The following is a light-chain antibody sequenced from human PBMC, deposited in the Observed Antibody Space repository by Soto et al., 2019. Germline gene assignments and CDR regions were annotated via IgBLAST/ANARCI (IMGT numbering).Light chain of an antibody. CDR3: QQRSNWPPVT. V-gene: IGKV3-11*01. CDR2: DAS. Sequence: DIVVTQSPATLSLSPGERATLSCRASQSVSSYLAWYQQKPGQAPRLLIYDASNRATGIPARFSGSGSGTDFTLTISSLEPEDFAVYYCQQRSNWPPVTFGQGTKVDIK. CDR1: QSVSSY. J-gene: IGKJ1*01.